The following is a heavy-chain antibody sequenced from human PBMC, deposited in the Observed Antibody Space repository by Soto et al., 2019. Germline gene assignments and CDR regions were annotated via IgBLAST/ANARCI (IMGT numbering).Heavy chain of an antibody. CDR3: ARHGVATLTGDAFDI. D-gene: IGHD5-12*01. CDR2: ISPIFGTA. Sequence: QVQLVQSGAEVKKPGSSVKVSCKASGGTFSSYAISWVQQAPGQGLEWMGGISPIFGTANYAQKFQGRVTITADESTRTAYMELSSLRSEDTAVYYCARHGVATLTGDAFDIWGQGTMVTVSS. CDR1: GGTFSSYA. J-gene: IGHJ3*02. V-gene: IGHV1-69*01.